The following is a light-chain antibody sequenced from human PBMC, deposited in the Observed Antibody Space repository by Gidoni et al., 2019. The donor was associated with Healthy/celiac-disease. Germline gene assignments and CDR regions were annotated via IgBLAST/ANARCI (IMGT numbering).Light chain of an antibody. CDR1: QSVSSSY. Sequence: EIVLTQSPGTLSLSPGERATLSGRASQSVSSSYLAWYQQKPGQAPRLLIYGASSRATGIPDRFSGSGSGTDFTLTISRLEPADFAVSYCQQYGSSPDFGGGTKVEIK. V-gene: IGKV3-20*01. J-gene: IGKJ4*01. CDR3: QQYGSSPD. CDR2: GAS.